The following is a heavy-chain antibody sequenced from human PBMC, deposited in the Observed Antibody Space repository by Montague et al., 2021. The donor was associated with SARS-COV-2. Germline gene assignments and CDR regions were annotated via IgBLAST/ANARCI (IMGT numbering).Heavy chain of an antibody. D-gene: IGHD1-1*01. CDR3: TSGREGNYNVMDV. CDR2: IYYSGXT. CDR1: GGSISSSSYY. Sequence: SETLSLTGTVSGGSISSSSYYWGWIRQPPGKGLEWIGSIYYSGXTXYXXXXKSRVTISVDTSKNQFSLQLNSVTPEDTAIYYCTSGREGNYNVMDVWGQGTTVTVSS. J-gene: IGHJ6*02. V-gene: IGHV4-39*07.